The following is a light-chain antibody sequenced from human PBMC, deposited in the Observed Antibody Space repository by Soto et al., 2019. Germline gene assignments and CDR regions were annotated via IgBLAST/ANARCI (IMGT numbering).Light chain of an antibody. Sequence: DIQVTQSPSSLSASVGDRVTITCRASQNIRTYLTWYQHRPGKPPKLLIHTASTLQSGVPSRFSGSGSGTDFTLTISSLQPEDFATYYCQQTYSTLNSFGQGTKLEIK. CDR2: TAS. J-gene: IGKJ2*03. CDR3: QQTYSTLNS. V-gene: IGKV1-39*01. CDR1: QNIRTY.